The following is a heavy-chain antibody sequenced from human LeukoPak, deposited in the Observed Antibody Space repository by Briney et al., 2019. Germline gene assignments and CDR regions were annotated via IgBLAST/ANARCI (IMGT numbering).Heavy chain of an antibody. CDR3: ARDQAGY. CDR1: GFTSSDYG. J-gene: IGHJ4*02. CDR2: IRFDGTEK. V-gene: IGHV3-30*02. Sequence: GGSLRLSCAASGFTSSDYGMHWVRQAPGKGLEWVAFIRFDGTEKYYADSVKGRFTVSRDNSQNTLHLQMNSLRIEDTAFYYCARDQAGYWGQGTLVTVSS.